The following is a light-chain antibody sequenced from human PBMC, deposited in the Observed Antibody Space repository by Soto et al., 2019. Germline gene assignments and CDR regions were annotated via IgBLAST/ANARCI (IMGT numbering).Light chain of an antibody. V-gene: IGKV1-39*01. CDR2: TAS. CDR3: QLDNSRPHR. J-gene: IGKJ5*01. CDR1: QDISNY. Sequence: DIQVTQCPSSLSASVGDRVTIAAQASQDISNYLNWYQQKPGKAPKLLIYTASSLQSGVPSRFSGSGSGTDLTLAIYILQSEDFATYYCQLDNSRPHRFGQGTRLDIK.